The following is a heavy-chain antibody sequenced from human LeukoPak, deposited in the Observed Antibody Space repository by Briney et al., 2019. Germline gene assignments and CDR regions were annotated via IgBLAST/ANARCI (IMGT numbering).Heavy chain of an antibody. Sequence: ASVKVSCKASGYTFTSYGISWVRQAPGQGLEWMGWISAYNGHTNYAQKLQGRVTMTTDTSTSTAYMELSSLRSEDTAVYYCARQRGGQYGDGFDIWGQGTMVTVSS. CDR1: GYTFTSYG. CDR3: ARQRGGQYGDGFDI. D-gene: IGHD2-8*01. CDR2: ISAYNGHT. V-gene: IGHV1-18*01. J-gene: IGHJ3*02.